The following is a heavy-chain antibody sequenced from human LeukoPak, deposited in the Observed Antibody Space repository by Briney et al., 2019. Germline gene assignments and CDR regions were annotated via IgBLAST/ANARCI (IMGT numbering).Heavy chain of an antibody. V-gene: IGHV3-30-3*01. J-gene: IGHJ4*02. D-gene: IGHD6-19*01. Sequence: GGSLRLSCAASGFTFSSYAMHWVRQAPGKGLEWVAVISYDGSNKYYADSVKGRFTISRDNSKNTLYLQMNSLRAEDTAVYYCAKDSEWLPPGGYFDYWGQGTLVTVSS. CDR2: ISYDGSNK. CDR1: GFTFSSYA. CDR3: AKDSEWLPPGGYFDY.